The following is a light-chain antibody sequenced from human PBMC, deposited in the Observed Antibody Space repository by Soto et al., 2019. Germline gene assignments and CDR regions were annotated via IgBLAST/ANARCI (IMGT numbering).Light chain of an antibody. CDR1: QGIGSW. J-gene: IGKJ4*01. Sequence: DIQLAQSPSSVSASVGDRVTITCRASQGIGSWLAWYQQKPGKAPKLLIYAASSLQSGVPSRFSGSGSGTDFTLTISSLQPEDFASYHCHQTNSFPPTFGGGTNVEIQ. CDR2: AAS. V-gene: IGKV1D-12*01. CDR3: HQTNSFPPT.